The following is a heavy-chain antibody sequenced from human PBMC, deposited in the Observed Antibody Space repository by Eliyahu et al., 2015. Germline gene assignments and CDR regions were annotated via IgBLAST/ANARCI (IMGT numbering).Heavy chain of an antibody. CDR1: GFIFSNSW. J-gene: IGHJ5*02. V-gene: IGHV3-7*03. CDR3: ARGDAAMLELEWFDP. D-gene: IGHD5-18*01. Sequence: EVQLVESGGGLVXPGGSLXXSCVASGFIFSNSWMGXGRQAPGKGPEWVANIKKDGSAKFYVDSVKGRFTVSRDNAKNSLYLQMNSLRAEDTAVYYCARGDAAMLELEWFDPWGQGTLVTVSS. CDR2: IKKDGSAK.